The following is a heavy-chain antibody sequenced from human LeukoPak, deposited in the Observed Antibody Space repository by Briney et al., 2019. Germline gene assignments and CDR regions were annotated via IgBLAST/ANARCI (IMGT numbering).Heavy chain of an antibody. CDR2: ISGGGHTT. V-gene: IGHV3-23*01. D-gene: IGHD6-19*01. Sequence: PGGSLRLSCVGTGFTFSSYCMSWVRQAPGKGLEWVSAISGGGHTTHSADSVRGRFTISRDNFKNTLFLELNSLRAEDTAVYYCAKGGSSGWYGYWGQGTLVTVSS. CDR3: AKGGSSGWYGY. CDR1: GFTFSSYC. J-gene: IGHJ4*02.